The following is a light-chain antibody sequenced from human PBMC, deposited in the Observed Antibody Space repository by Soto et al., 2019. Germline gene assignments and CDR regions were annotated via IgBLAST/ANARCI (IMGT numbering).Light chain of an antibody. CDR2: DSS. V-gene: IGKV1-5*01. CDR1: QNIIIL. J-gene: IGKJ5*01. Sequence: DIQMTPSPSTLSASVGDKFTITCRSSQNIIILLAWYQQRPGRAPRLLIYDSSSSESGVPSTFSGSGSGTEFSLTISNLRPDDFATYYCQHYHSFSITFGQGTRLEIK. CDR3: QHYHSFSIT.